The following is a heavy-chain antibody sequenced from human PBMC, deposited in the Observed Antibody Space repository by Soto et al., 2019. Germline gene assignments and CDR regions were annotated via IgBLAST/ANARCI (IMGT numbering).Heavy chain of an antibody. V-gene: IGHV4-4*07. CDR1: GGSITNHD. Sequence: QVQLQESGPRLVTPSETLTLTCSLSGGSITNHDWGWIRQPPGKGLEFIGRIYPSGRAHYNPSLQSRVTMSVDTSKNHFSLKVNSVTAADTAIYYCVRDYDVNTSVDYWYFDLCGRGTLVTVSS. CDR3: VRDYDVNTSVDYWYFDL. CDR2: IYPSGRA. J-gene: IGHJ2*01. D-gene: IGHD3-16*01.